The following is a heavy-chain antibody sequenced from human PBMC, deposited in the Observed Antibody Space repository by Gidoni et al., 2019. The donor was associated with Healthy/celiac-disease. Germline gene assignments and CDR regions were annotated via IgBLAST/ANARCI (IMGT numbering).Heavy chain of an antibody. CDR3: ARAPRYSSSSGGAFDI. Sequence: QVQLVQSGAEVKKPGASVKVSCKASGYTFTSYDMHWVRQAPGQGLEWMGIINPSGGSTSYAQKFQGRVTMTRDTSTSTVYMELSSLRSEDTAVYYCARAPRYSSSSGGAFDIWGQGTMVTVSS. J-gene: IGHJ3*02. CDR1: GYTFTSYD. D-gene: IGHD6-6*01. CDR2: INPSGGST. V-gene: IGHV1-46*01.